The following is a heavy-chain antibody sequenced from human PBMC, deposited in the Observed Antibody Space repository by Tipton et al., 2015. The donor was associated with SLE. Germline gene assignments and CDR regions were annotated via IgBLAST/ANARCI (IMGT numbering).Heavy chain of an antibody. CDR2: IYSGGST. V-gene: IGHV3-53*04. D-gene: IGHD2-21*02. CDR3: ARWGDIVVVTAIPSNAFDI. Sequence: SLRLSCAASGFTVSSNYMSWVRQAPGKGLAWVSVIYSGGSTYYADSVKGRFTISRHNSKNTLYLQMNRLRAEDTAVYYCARWGDIVVVTAIPSNAFDIWGQGTMVTVSA. J-gene: IGHJ3*02. CDR1: GFTVSSNY.